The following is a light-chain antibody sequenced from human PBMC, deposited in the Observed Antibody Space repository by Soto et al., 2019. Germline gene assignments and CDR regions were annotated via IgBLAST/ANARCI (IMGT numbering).Light chain of an antibody. V-gene: IGKV4-1*01. Sequence: DIVMTQSPDSLAVSLGERATINCKSSQSVLYSPNNKNYVAWYQQKPGQPPKLLVYWASTLESGVPDRFSGSGSGTDFTLTISSLQAEDVAVYYCQQYHAAPRTFGQGTRVEIK. J-gene: IGKJ1*01. CDR3: QQYHAAPRT. CDR1: QSVLYSPNNKNY. CDR2: WAS.